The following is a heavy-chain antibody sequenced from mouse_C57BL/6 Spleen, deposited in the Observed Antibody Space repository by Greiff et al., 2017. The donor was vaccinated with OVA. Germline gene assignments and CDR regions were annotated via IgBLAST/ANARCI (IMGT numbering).Heavy chain of an antibody. J-gene: IGHJ4*01. Sequence: EVQLQQSGPELVKPGASVKISCKASGYSFTGYYMNWVKQSPEKSLEWIGEINPSTGGTTYNQKFKAKATLTVDKSSSTAYMQLKSLTSEDSAVYYCARSYPYYAMDYWGQGTSVTVSS. CDR3: ARSYPYYAMDY. D-gene: IGHD5-1-1*01. V-gene: IGHV1-42*01. CDR2: INPSTGGT. CDR1: GYSFTGYY.